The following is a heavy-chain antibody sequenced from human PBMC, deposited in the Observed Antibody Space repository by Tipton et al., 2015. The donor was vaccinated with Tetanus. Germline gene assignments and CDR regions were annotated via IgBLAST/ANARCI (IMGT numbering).Heavy chain of an antibody. CDR1: GGLITTGGYS. CDR3: VRGRGLGAYSFGFEH. D-gene: IGHD5-12*01. Sequence: TLSLTCTVSGGLITTGGYSWGWIRQLPGQGLEWLGYIYQTDSTYYNPSVRSRLTLSLQRSKNRVSLKLISVTAADTAVYFCVRGRGLGAYSFGFEHWGQGVLVTVSS. J-gene: IGHJ4*02. V-gene: IGHV4-30-2*01. CDR2: IYQTDST.